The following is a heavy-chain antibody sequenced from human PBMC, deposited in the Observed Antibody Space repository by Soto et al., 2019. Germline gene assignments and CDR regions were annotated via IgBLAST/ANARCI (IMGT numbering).Heavy chain of an antibody. CDR1: GFTFSSYA. CDR2: ISTADTST. CDR3: AKRRSSGWSLQLWFD. V-gene: IGHV3-23*01. Sequence: EVQLLESGGGLVQPGGSLRLSCAASGFTFSSYAMSWVRQAPGKGLEWVSSISTADTSTYYADSVKGRFTISRDNSKNTLYLQMNSLRAEDTAVYYCAKRRSSGWSLQLWFDWGQGTLVIVSS. D-gene: IGHD6-19*01. J-gene: IGHJ4*02.